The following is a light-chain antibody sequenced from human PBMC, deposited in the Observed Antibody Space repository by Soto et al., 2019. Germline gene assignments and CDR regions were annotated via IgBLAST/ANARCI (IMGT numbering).Light chain of an antibody. J-gene: IGKJ5*01. V-gene: IGKV1-5*01. Sequence: DIQMTQSPSTLSASVGDRVTITCRASQSISSWLAWYQQKPGKAPKLLIYDASSLESGVPSRFSGSGPGTEFTLTISSLQPDDFATYYCQQYNSYWATFGQGTRLEIK. CDR3: QQYNSYWAT. CDR2: DAS. CDR1: QSISSW.